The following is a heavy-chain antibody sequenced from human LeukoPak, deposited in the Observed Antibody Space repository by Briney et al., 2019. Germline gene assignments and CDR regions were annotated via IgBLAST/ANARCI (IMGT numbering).Heavy chain of an antibody. Sequence: SETLSLTCTVSGGSISSSSYYWGWIRQPPGKGLEWIGNIYYSGSTYYNPSLKSRVTIFVDTSKNQFSLKLTSVTAANTAVYYCARNNYYGSGRGFDPWGQGTLVTVSS. D-gene: IGHD3-10*01. CDR3: ARNNYYGSGRGFDP. CDR2: IYYSGST. J-gene: IGHJ5*02. V-gene: IGHV4-39*01. CDR1: GGSISSSSYY.